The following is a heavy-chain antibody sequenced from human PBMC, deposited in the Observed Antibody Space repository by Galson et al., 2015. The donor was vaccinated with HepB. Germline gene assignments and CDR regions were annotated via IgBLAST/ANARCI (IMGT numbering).Heavy chain of an antibody. V-gene: IGHV1-46*04. CDR3: TRVGLGVWFDP. CDR1: GYTFSDYY. J-gene: IGHJ5*02. D-gene: IGHD3-10*01. CDR2: INPSDGST. Sequence: SVKVSCKASGYTFSDYYLHWVRQAPGHGLEWMGVINPSDGSTPYAQSLQGRVTITRDTSTSTVYMDLNSLRSEDTAIYYCTRVGLGVWFDPWGQGTLVTVSS.